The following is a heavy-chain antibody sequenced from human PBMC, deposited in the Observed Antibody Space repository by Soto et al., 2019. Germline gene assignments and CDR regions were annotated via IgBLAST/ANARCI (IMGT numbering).Heavy chain of an antibody. CDR3: ARGMGQWLAYYYYYMDV. V-gene: IGHV3-74*01. CDR2: INSDGSST. Sequence: EVQLVESGGGLVQPGGSLRLSCAASGFTFSSYWMHWVRQAPGKGLVWVSRINSDGSSTSYADSVKGRFTISRDNAKNTLDLQMNSLRAEDTAVYYCARGMGQWLAYYYYYMDVWGKGTTVTVSS. CDR1: GFTFSSYW. J-gene: IGHJ6*03. D-gene: IGHD6-19*01.